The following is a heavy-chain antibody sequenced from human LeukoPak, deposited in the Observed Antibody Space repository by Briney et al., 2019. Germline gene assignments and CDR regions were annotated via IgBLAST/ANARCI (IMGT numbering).Heavy chain of an antibody. V-gene: IGHV4-59*08. J-gene: IGHJ4*02. CDR2: IYYSGST. CDR1: GGSISSYY. D-gene: IGHD3-22*01. Sequence: PSETLSLTCTVSGGSISSYYWSWIRQPPGKGLEWIGYIYYSGSTNYNPSLKSRVTISVDTSKNQFSLKLSSVTAADTAVYYCARNSGGNYDSSGYYYGYWGQGTLVTVSS. CDR3: ARNSGGNYDSSGYYYGY.